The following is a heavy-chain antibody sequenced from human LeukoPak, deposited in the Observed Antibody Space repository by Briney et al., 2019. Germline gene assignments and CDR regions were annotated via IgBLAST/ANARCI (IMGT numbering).Heavy chain of an antibody. CDR1: GGSFSGYY. V-gene: IGHV4-34*01. CDR2: TNHSGST. J-gene: IGHJ1*01. CDR3: ARGPGSWPLEYFQH. D-gene: IGHD6-13*01. Sequence: SETLSLTCAVYGGSFSGYYWSWIRQPPGKGLEWIGETNHSGSTNYNPSLKSRVTISVDTSKNQFSLKLSSVTAADTAVYYCARGPGSWPLEYFQHWGQGTLVTVSS.